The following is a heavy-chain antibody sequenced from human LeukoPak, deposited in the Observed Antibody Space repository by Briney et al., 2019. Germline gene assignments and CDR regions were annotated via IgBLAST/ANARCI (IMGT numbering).Heavy chain of an antibody. CDR2: IYYSGST. Sequence: PSETLSLTCTVSGGSISSYYWSWIRQPPGKGLEWIGYIYYSGSTNYNPSLKSRVTISVDTSKNQFSLKLSSVTAADTAVYYCAKRRSYFDYYMDVWGKGTTVTISS. V-gene: IGHV4-59*01. J-gene: IGHJ6*03. CDR3: AKRRSYFDYYMDV. CDR1: GGSISSYY. D-gene: IGHD3-9*01.